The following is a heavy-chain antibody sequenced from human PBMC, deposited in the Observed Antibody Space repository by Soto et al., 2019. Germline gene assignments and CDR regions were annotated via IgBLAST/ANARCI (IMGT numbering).Heavy chain of an antibody. CDR3: AKGYDFWSGYSHYFDY. Sequence: GGSLRLSCAASGFTFSSYAMSWVRQAPGKGLEWVSAISGSGGSTYYADSVKGRFAISRDNSKNTLYLQMNSLRAEDTAVYYCAKGYDFWSGYSHYFDYWGQGTLVTVSS. V-gene: IGHV3-23*01. J-gene: IGHJ4*02. CDR1: GFTFSSYA. D-gene: IGHD3-3*01. CDR2: ISGSGGST.